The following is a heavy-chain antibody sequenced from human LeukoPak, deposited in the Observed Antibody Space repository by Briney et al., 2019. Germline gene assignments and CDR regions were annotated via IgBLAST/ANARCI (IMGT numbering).Heavy chain of an antibody. CDR3: ARVVAGYGDYYYYYGMDV. CDR1: GYTFTSYA. D-gene: IGHD4-17*01. V-gene: IGHV7-4-1*02. Sequence: ASVKVSCKASGYTFTSYAMNWVRQAPGQGLEWMGWINTNTGNPTYAQGFTGRFVFSLDTSVSTAYLQISSLKAEDTAVYYCARVVAGYGDYYYYYGMDVWGQGTTVTVSS. CDR2: INTNTGNP. J-gene: IGHJ6*02.